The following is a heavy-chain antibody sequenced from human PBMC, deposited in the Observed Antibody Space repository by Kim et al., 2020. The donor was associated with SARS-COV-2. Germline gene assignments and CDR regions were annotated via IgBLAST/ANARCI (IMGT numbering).Heavy chain of an antibody. Sequence: GGSLRLSCAASGFTFSSYGMHWVRQAPGKGLEWVAVIWYDGSNKYYADSVKGRFTISRDNSKNTLYLQMNSLRAEDTAVYYCAREGTYYDFWSGYQGVAYWGQGTLVTVSS. J-gene: IGHJ4*02. D-gene: IGHD3-3*01. CDR2: IWYDGSNK. CDR3: AREGTYYDFWSGYQGVAY. V-gene: IGHV3-33*01. CDR1: GFTFSSYG.